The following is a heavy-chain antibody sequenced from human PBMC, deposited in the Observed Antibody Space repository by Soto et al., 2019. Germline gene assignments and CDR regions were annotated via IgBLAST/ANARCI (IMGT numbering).Heavy chain of an antibody. CDR1: GFTFSSYS. Sequence: GGSLRLSCAASGFTFSSYSMNWVRQAPGKGLEWVSSISSSSSYIYYADSVKGRFTISRDNAKNSLYLQMNSLRAEDTAVYYCARDPKCSSTSCYNYYYGMDVWGQGTTVTVS. J-gene: IGHJ6*02. CDR2: ISSSSSYI. CDR3: ARDPKCSSTSCYNYYYGMDV. D-gene: IGHD2-2*02. V-gene: IGHV3-21*01.